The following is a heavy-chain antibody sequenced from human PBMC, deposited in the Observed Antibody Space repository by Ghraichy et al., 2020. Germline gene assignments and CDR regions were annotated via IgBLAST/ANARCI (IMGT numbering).Heavy chain of an antibody. CDR1: GGSISSYY. CDR2: IYYSGST. V-gene: IGHV4-59*01. J-gene: IGHJ4*02. CDR3: ARGLSGSYFDY. D-gene: IGHD1-26*01. Sequence: SETLSLTCTVSGGSISSYYWSWIRQPPGKGLEWIGYIYYSGSTNYNPSLKSRVTISVDTSKNQFSLKLSSVTAADTAVYYCARGLSGSYFDYWGQGTLVTVSS.